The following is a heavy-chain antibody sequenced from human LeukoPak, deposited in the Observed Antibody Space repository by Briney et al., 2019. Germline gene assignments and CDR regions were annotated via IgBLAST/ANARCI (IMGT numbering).Heavy chain of an antibody. Sequence: PSETLSLTCTVSGGSISSYYWSWIRQPAGKGLEWIGRIYTSGSTNYNSSLKSRVTMSVDTSKNQFSLKLSSVTAADTAVYYCARDWSEDSSGYYEYYFDYWGQGTLVTVSS. D-gene: IGHD3-22*01. J-gene: IGHJ4*02. CDR1: GGSISSYY. CDR2: IYTSGST. V-gene: IGHV4-4*07. CDR3: ARDWSEDSSGYYEYYFDY.